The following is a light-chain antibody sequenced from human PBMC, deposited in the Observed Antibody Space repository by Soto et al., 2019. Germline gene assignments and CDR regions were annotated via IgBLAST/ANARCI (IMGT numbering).Light chain of an antibody. J-gene: IGKJ2*01. CDR1: QSLTDTS. V-gene: IGKV3-20*01. CDR2: DAS. CDR3: QQYGTSPKT. Sequence: EIVLTQSPGTLSLSPGERATLSCRASQSLTDTSLAWYQQKPGQAPRLLIYDASIRATGIPARFSGSGSGTDFTLTISRLEPEDFAVYSCQQYGTSPKTFGQGAKLEIK.